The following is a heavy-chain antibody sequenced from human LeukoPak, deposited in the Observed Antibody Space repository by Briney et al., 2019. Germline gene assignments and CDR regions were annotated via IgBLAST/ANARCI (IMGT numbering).Heavy chain of an antibody. CDR2: IWYDGSNK. CDR1: GFTFSSYG. V-gene: IGHV3-33*01. J-gene: IGHJ4*02. CDR3: ARDRYYGSGSPGDY. Sequence: GGPLRLSCAASGFTFSSYGMHWVRKAPGKGLEWVAVIWYDGSNKYYADSVKGRFTISRDNSKNTLYLQMNSLRAEDTAVYYCARDRYYGSGSPGDYWGQGTLVTVSS. D-gene: IGHD3-10*01.